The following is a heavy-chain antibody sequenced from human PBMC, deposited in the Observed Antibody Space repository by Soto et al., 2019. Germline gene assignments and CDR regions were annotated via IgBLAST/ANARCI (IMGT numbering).Heavy chain of an antibody. CDR2: INAVNGNT. J-gene: IGHJ4*02. D-gene: IGHD3-9*01. V-gene: IGHV1-3*01. Sequence: ASVKVSCKASRYTFTSYHMHWVRQAPGQRLEWMGWINAVNGNTKYSQKFQGRVTITRDTSASTAYMELSSLRSEDTAVYYCAKSELRYFDWLSPGLFDYWGQGTLVTVSS. CDR3: AKSELRYFDWLSPGLFDY. CDR1: RYTFTSYH.